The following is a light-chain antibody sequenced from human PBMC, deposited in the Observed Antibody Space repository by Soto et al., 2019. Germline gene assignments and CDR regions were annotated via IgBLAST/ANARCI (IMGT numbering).Light chain of an antibody. V-gene: IGKV4-1*01. CDR3: QQYYITPLT. J-gene: IGKJ4*01. CDR1: QSVLYSTNNKNY. CDR2: WAT. Sequence: DIVMTQSPDSLAVSLGERATINCKSSQSVLYSTNNKNYLAWYQQKPGQPPKLLIYWATTRESGVPDRFIGSGFATDFSLTISSLQAEDVAVDDCQQYYITPLTFGGGSKVEIK.